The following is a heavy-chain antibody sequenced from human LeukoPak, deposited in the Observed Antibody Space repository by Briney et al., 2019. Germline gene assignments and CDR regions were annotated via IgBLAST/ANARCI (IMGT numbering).Heavy chain of an antibody. D-gene: IGHD3-10*01. CDR2: ISYDGSNA. CDR3: SSGSYGSGYLYYFDY. J-gene: IGHJ4*02. V-gene: IGHV3-30*19. Sequence: GGSLRLSCAASGFTFSSYGMHWVRQVPGKGPEWVAFISYDGSNAHSADSVQGRFTISRDNSKNTLYLQMNSLRVDDTAVYYCSSGSYGSGYLYYFDYWGLGTLVTVSS. CDR1: GFTFSSYG.